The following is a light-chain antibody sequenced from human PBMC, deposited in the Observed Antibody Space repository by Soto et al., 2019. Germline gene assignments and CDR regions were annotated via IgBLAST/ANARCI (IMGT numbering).Light chain of an antibody. CDR1: GSNIGAGYD. CDR2: DST. CDR3: QSFDTNLNAVV. Sequence: QSVLTQPPSVSGAPGQRVTISCFGRGSNIGAGYDVHWYQQLPGVAPKLLIFDSTNRPSGVPGRFSGSNSGASAYLAITGLLTEDEADFFCQSFDTNLNAVVFGGGTKLTVL. V-gene: IGLV1-40*01. J-gene: IGLJ2*01.